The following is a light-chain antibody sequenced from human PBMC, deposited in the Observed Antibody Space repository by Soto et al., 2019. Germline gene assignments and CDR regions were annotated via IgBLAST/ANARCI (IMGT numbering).Light chain of an antibody. CDR2: AVS. CDR1: SSDVGGYNY. CDR3: SSYTTTTTYV. V-gene: IGLV2-14*01. Sequence: QSALTQPASVSGSPGQSITISCTGTSSDVGGYNYVSWSQHHPGKAPKLIIYAVSNRPSGASNRFSGSKSGNTASLTISGLQTEDEADYYCSSYTTTTTYVFGTGTKGTGL. J-gene: IGLJ1*01.